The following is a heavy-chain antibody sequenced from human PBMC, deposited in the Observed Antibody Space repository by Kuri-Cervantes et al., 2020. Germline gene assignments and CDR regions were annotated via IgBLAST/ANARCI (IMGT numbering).Heavy chain of an antibody. CDR2: MNPNSGNT. V-gene: IGHV1-8*01. Sequence: ASVKVSCKASGYTFTSYDINWVRQATGQGLEWMGWMNPNSGNTGYAQKFQGRVTMTRNTSISTAYMELSSLRSDDTAVYYCARGLRFLEWLSSEGYYGMDVWGQGTTVTVSS. D-gene: IGHD3-3*01. CDR1: GYTFTSYD. J-gene: IGHJ6*02. CDR3: ARGLRFLEWLSSEGYYGMDV.